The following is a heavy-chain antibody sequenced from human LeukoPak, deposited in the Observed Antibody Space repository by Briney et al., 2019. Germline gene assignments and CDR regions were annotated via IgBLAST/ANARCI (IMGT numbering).Heavy chain of an antibody. CDR3: AREYYYDSSGHTPNWFAP. Sequence: SETLSLTCTVSGGSISSHYWSWIRRPPGKGLEWIGYIYYSGSTNYNPSLKSRVTISVDTSKNQFSLKLSSVTAADTAVYYCAREYYYDSSGHTPNWFAPWGQGTLVTVSS. V-gene: IGHV4-59*11. J-gene: IGHJ5*02. CDR1: GGSISSHY. CDR2: IYYSGST. D-gene: IGHD3-22*01.